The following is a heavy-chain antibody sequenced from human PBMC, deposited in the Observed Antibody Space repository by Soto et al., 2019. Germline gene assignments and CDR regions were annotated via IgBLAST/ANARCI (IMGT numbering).Heavy chain of an antibody. D-gene: IGHD6-13*01. CDR1: GGSIGSGGYY. Sequence: QVQLQESGPRLVKPSQTLSLTCTVSGGSIGSGGYYWSWIRQHPGKGLEWIGYIYYNGNTYYNPSLKRRVTISVDTSKSQFALQLRSVTAADTAVYYCARWEGSSLSRAAPNSLFDYWCQGTLVTVSS. CDR3: ARWEGSSLSRAAPNSLFDY. CDR2: IYYNGNT. J-gene: IGHJ4*02. V-gene: IGHV4-31*03.